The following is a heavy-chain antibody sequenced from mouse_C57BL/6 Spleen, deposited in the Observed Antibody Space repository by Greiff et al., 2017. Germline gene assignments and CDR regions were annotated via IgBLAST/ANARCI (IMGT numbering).Heavy chain of an antibody. CDR2: INPNNGGT. CDR3: ARPSPYYGSSYDYAMDD. Sequence: EVQLQQSGPELVKPGASVKISCKASGYTFTDYYMNWVKQSHGKSLEWIGDINPNNGGTSYNQKFKGKATLTVDKSSSTAYMELRSLTSEDSAVYYCARPSPYYGSSYDYAMDDWGQGTSVTVSS. CDR1: GYTFTDYY. D-gene: IGHD1-1*01. J-gene: IGHJ4*01. V-gene: IGHV1-26*01.